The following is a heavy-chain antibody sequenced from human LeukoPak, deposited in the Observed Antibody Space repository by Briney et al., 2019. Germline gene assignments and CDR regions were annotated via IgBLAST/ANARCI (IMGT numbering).Heavy chain of an antibody. CDR2: INWNGGST. V-gene: IGHV3-20*04. J-gene: IGHJ6*03. D-gene: IGHD6-6*01. CDR1: GFTFDDYG. Sequence: GGSLRLSCAASGFTFDDYGLSWVRQPPGKGLEWVPTINWNGGSTGYADSVKGRFTISRDNSKNSLYLQMNSLRTEDTALYYCAKSATRLVSDYYYYMDVWGKGTTVTVSS. CDR3: AKSATRLVSDYYYYMDV.